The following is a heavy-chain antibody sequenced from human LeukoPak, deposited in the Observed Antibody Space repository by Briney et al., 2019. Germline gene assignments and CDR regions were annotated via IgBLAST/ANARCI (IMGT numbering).Heavy chain of an antibody. D-gene: IGHD3-22*01. CDR3: ARVGEEDYYDSSGYDY. CDR2: ISYDGSNK. CDR1: GFTFSSYG. Sequence: TGGSLRLSCAASGFTFSSYGMHWVRQAPGKGLEWVAVISYDGSNKYYADSVKGRFTISRDNSKNTLYLQMNSLRAEDTAVYYCARVGEEDYYDSSGYDYWGQGTLVTVSS. J-gene: IGHJ4*02. V-gene: IGHV3-30*03.